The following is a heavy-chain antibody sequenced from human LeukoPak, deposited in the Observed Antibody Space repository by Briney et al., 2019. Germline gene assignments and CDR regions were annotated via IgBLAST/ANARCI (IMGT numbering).Heavy chain of an antibody. CDR3: VKDGDDSGWNYFDY. D-gene: IGHD6-19*01. V-gene: IGHV3-21*01. CDR2: IISSSSYI. Sequence: GGSLRPSCAASGFPFSSYRMNWGRQAPGKGLEWVSSIISSSSYIYYADSVKGRFTISRDNAKNSLYLQMNSLRAEDTAVYYCVKDGDDSGWNYFDYWGQGTLVTVSS. J-gene: IGHJ4*02. CDR1: GFPFSSYR.